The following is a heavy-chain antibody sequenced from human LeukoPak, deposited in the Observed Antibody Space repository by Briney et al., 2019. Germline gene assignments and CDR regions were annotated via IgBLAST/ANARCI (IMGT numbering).Heavy chain of an antibody. D-gene: IGHD3-10*01. CDR1: GGFFSGYY. J-gene: IGHJ6*03. Sequence: SETLSLTCAVYGGFFSGYYWSWIRQPPGKGLEWIGEINHSGSTNYNPSLKSRVTISVDTSKNQFSLKLSSVTAADTAVYYCARGCLGGMVRGVRYYYYYMDVWGKGTTFTVSS. CDR2: INHSGST. CDR3: ARGCLGGMVRGVRYYYYYMDV. V-gene: IGHV4-34*01.